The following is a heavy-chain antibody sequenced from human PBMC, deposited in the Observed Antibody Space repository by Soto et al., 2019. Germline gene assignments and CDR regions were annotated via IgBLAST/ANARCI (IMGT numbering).Heavy chain of an antibody. CDR3: ARGPAATTFDY. CDR2: ISGRGSNK. J-gene: IGHJ4*02. V-gene: IGHV3-23*01. Sequence: GGSLRLSCAASGFTFSSYAMSWVRQAPGKGLEWVSAISGRGSNKYYAESVKGRFTISRDNSKNTLYLQMNSLRAEDTAVYYCARGPAATTFDYWGQGTLVTVSS. D-gene: IGHD2-2*01. CDR1: GFTFSSYA.